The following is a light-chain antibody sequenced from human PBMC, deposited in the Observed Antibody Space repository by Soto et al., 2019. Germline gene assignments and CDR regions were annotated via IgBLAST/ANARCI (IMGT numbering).Light chain of an antibody. CDR1: QSVSNSY. CDR3: QNYGGSPLIT. J-gene: IGKJ5*01. Sequence: EIVLTQSPATLSLSPGERATLSCRASQSVSNSYLAWYQQKPGQALRLLIYGASIRATGIPDRFSGSGSGTDFTPTISRLVPEDFAVYYCQNYGGSPLITFGQGTRLEIK. CDR2: GAS. V-gene: IGKV3-20*01.